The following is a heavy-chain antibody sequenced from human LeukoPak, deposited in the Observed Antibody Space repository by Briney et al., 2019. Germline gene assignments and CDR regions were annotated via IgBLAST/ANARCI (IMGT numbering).Heavy chain of an antibody. CDR3: ARDYAGSVVVTEFDY. CDR2: INPNSGGT. Sequence: ASVKVSCKASGYTFTGYYMHWVRQAPGQGLEWMGWINPNSGGTNYAQKFQGRVTMTRGTSISTAYMELSRLRSDDTAVYYCARDYAGSVVVTEFDYWGQGTLVTVSS. CDR1: GYTFTGYY. V-gene: IGHV1-2*02. D-gene: IGHD2-21*02. J-gene: IGHJ4*02.